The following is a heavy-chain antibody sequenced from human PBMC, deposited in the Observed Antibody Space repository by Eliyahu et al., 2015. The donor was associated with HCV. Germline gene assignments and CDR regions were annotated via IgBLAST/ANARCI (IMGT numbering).Heavy chain of an antibody. Sequence: EVQLVESGGGLVKPGGSLRXSXAASGFTFXNAWXNWVRQAPGKGLGWVGRIKSKTDGXTTDYAAPVKGRFTISRDDSKXTLYLQMNSLKTEDTAVYYCTTLVSDYYDSSGYLAINYWGQGTLVTVSS. V-gene: IGHV3-15*07. CDR2: IKSKTDGXTT. D-gene: IGHD3-22*01. J-gene: IGHJ4*02. CDR1: GFTFXNAW. CDR3: TTLVSDYYDSSGYLAINY.